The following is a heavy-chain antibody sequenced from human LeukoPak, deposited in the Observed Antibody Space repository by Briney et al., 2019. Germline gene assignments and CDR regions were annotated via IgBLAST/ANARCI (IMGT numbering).Heavy chain of an antibody. Sequence: SETLSLTCTASGGSISSYYWSWIRQPPGKGLEWIGYIYYSGSTNYNPSLKSRVTISVDTSKNQFSLKLSSVTAADTAVYYCAGLYQLEPYYFDYWGQGTLVTVSS. V-gene: IGHV4-59*01. J-gene: IGHJ4*02. CDR3: AGLYQLEPYYFDY. CDR1: GGSISSYY. CDR2: IYYSGST. D-gene: IGHD2-2*01.